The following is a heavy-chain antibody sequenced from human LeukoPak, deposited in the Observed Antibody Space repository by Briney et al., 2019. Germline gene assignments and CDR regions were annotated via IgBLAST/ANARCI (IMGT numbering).Heavy chain of an antibody. CDR1: GFTFSSYG. CDR2: IRYDGSNK. D-gene: IGHD3-10*01. Sequence: GGSLRLSCAASGFTFSSYGMHWVRQAPGKGLEWVAFIRYDGSNKYYADSVKGRFTISRDNSKNTLYLQMNSLRAEDTAVYYCARHVFLGDYYYYYMDVWGKGTTVTVSS. V-gene: IGHV3-30*02. J-gene: IGHJ6*03. CDR3: ARHVFLGDYYYYYMDV.